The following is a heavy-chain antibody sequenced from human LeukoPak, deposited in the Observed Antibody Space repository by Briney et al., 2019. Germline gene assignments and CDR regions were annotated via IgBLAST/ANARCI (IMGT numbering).Heavy chain of an antibody. V-gene: IGHV3-20*04. J-gene: IGHJ6*03. CDR1: GFTFDDYG. Sequence: GGSLRLSCAASGFTFDDYGMSWVRQAPGKGLEWGSGINWNGGSTGYADSVKGRFTISRDNARNSLYLQMNSLRAEDTAVYYCARDPYSGTYGDTYYYYMDVWGKGTTVTISS. CDR3: ARDPYSGTYGDTYYYYMDV. D-gene: IGHD1-26*01. CDR2: INWNGGST.